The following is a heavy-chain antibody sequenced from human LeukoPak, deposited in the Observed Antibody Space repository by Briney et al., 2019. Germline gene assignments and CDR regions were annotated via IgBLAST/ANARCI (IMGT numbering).Heavy chain of an antibody. D-gene: IGHD3-22*01. CDR3: ARPISIYDSSGYYPLDY. V-gene: IGHV1-8*01. J-gene: IGHJ4*02. Sequence: ASVKVSCKASGYTFTSYDINLVRQAPGQGLEWMGWMNPNSGNTGYAQKFQDRVTMTRNTYIGTAYMELSSLRSEDTAVYYCARPISIYDSSGYYPLDYWGQGTLVTVSS. CDR1: GYTFTSYD. CDR2: MNPNSGNT.